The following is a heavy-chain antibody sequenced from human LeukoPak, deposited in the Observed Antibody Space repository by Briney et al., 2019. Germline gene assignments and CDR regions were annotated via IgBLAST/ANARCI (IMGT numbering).Heavy chain of an antibody. J-gene: IGHJ5*02. D-gene: IGHD3-10*01. CDR1: GFTFSSYW. Sequence: PGGSLRLSCAASGFTFSSYWMSWVRQAPGKGLEWVANIKQDGSDKYYVDSVKGRFTISRDSAKNSLYLQMNSLRAEDTAVYYCAREQYYGSGSYYICWFDTWGQGSLVTVSS. V-gene: IGHV3-7*01. CDR3: AREQYYGSGSYYICWFDT. CDR2: IKQDGSDK.